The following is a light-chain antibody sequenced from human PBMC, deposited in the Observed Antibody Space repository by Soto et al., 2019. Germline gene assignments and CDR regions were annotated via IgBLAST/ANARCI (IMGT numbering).Light chain of an antibody. CDR1: QSVSNNY. CDR2: GAS. V-gene: IGKV3-20*01. Sequence: EIVLTQSPGTLSLSPGERATLSCRASQSVSNNYLAWYQQKPGQAPRLLIYGASNRDTGIPDRFSGSWSGTDFTLTISRLEAEDFAVYYCQHYGSSGTFGQGTKVEIK. J-gene: IGKJ1*01. CDR3: QHYGSSGT.